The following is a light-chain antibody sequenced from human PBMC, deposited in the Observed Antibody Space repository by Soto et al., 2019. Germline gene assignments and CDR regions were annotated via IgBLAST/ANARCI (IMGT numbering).Light chain of an antibody. CDR2: EVN. CDR1: SSDVGGYNY. Sequence: QSALTQPASVSGSPGQSITISCTGTSSDVGGYNYVSWYQQHPGKAPKLMIYEVNKRPSGVPDRFSGSKSGNTASLTVSGLQAEDEADYYCSAHGGTNPYVFGTGTKLTVL. J-gene: IGLJ1*01. CDR3: SAHGGTNPYV. V-gene: IGLV2-8*01.